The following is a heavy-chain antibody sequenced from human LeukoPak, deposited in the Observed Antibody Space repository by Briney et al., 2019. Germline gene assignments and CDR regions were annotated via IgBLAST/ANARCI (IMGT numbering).Heavy chain of an antibody. V-gene: IGHV3-23*01. CDR1: GFTFSTYS. CDR2: ISGSGGST. Sequence: GGSPRLSCAASGFTFSTYSMNWVRQAPGKGLEWVSAISGSGGSTYYADSVKGRFTISRDNSKNTLYLQMNSLRAEDTAVYYCAKDGGIAAAGTFDYWGQGTLVTVSS. J-gene: IGHJ4*02. D-gene: IGHD6-13*01. CDR3: AKDGGIAAAGTFDY.